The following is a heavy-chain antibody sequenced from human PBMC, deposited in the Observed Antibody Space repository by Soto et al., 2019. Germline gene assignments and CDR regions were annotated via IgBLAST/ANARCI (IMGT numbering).Heavy chain of an antibody. CDR1: GYSFTNYW. V-gene: IGHV5-51*01. CDR2: IYPGDSDT. J-gene: IGHJ6*02. Sequence: GESLKISCKATGYSFTNYWIGWVRQMPGKGLEWMGTIYPGDSDTRYGPAFEGQVTISADKSITTAYLQWSSLKASDTAVYFCARRTQHCSSTIRFAHYYYTLDVWGQGTTVTVSS. D-gene: IGHD2-2*01. CDR3: ARRTQHCSSTIRFAHYYYTLDV.